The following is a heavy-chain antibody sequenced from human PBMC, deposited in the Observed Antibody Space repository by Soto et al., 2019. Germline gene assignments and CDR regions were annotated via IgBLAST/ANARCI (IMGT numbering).Heavy chain of an antibody. CDR3: ARVSSWELRYFDF. CDR1: GYAFNTFG. J-gene: IGHJ4*02. V-gene: IGHV1-18*01. D-gene: IGHD1-7*01. CDR2: INNSNGNT. Sequence: QVHLVQSGAEIKKPGASVKVSCKTSGYAFNTFGVTWVRQAPGQGLEWMGWINNSNGNTNSVQNLQARVTMTTDTSTSTAYMELKSLRPDDTAVYYCARVSSWELRYFDFWGQGTLVTVSS.